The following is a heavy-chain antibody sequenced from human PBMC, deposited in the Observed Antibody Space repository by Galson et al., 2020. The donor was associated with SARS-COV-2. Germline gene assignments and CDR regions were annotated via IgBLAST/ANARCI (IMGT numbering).Heavy chain of an antibody. J-gene: IGHJ2*01. Sequence: SKASETLSLTCAVSGGSFSGYYWSWIRQPPGKGLEWIGEINHSGSTNYNPSLKSRVTISVDTSKNQFSLKLSSVTAADTAVYYCASQYGSGSYYPGYFDLWGRGTLVTVSS. CDR3: ASQYGSGSYYPGYFDL. V-gene: IGHV4-34*01. D-gene: IGHD3-10*01. CDR1: GGSFSGYY. CDR2: INHSGST.